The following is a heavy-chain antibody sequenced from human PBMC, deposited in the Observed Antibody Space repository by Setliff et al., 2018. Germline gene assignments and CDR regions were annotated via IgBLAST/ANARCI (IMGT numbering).Heavy chain of an antibody. CDR1: GFVVTNSE. V-gene: IGHV3-23*03. D-gene: IGHD3-3*01. Sequence: GGSLRLSCAASGFVVTNSEMSWVRQAPGKGLEWVSTIFGGDSSTYYADSVRGRFTISRDNSRSTLYLQMNSLRAEDTAIYYCAKAASPLFGILGVEYHFDSWGQGKLVTVSS. J-gene: IGHJ4*02. CDR3: AKAASPLFGILGVEYHFDS. CDR2: IFGGDSST.